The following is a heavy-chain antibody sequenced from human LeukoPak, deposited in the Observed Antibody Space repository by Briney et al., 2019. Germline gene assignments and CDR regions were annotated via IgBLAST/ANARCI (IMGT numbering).Heavy chain of an antibody. CDR1: GYTFTSYG. Sequence: ASVKVSCKASGYTFTSYGISWVRQAPGQGLEWMGWISAYNDNTNYAQKLQGRVTMTTDTSTSTAYMELRSLRSDDTAVYYCARVPMYCGGDCYLVYWGQGTLVTVSS. J-gene: IGHJ4*02. CDR2: ISAYNDNT. D-gene: IGHD2-21*02. CDR3: ARVPMYCGGDCYLVY. V-gene: IGHV1-18*01.